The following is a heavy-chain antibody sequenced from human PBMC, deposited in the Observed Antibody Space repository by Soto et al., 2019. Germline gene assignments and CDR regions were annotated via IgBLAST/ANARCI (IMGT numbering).Heavy chain of an antibody. J-gene: IGHJ6*02. CDR1: GGTFSSYA. CDR3: ARGNRCTTGVCYTYYYYSGMDV. V-gene: IGHV1-69*13. CDR2: IIPIFGTA. Sequence: SVKVSCKASGGTFSSYAISWVRQAPGQGLEWMGGIIPIFGTANYAQKFQRRVTITADESTSTAYMELSSLRFEDTAVYYCARGNRCTTGVCYTYYYYSGMDVWGQGTTVTVYS. D-gene: IGHD2-8*01.